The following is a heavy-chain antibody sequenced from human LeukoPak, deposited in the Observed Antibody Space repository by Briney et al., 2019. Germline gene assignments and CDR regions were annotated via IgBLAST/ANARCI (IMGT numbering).Heavy chain of an antibody. CDR1: GGTFSSYA. J-gene: IGHJ4*02. CDR2: IIPIFGTA. CDR3: ARAAAADNGFDY. D-gene: IGHD2-8*01. V-gene: IGHV1-69*13. Sequence: SVKVSCKASGGTFSSYAISWVRQAPGQGLEWMGGIIPIFGTANYAQKFQGRVTITADESTSTAYMERRILRSEDTAAYYCARAAAADNGFDYWGQGTLVTVSS.